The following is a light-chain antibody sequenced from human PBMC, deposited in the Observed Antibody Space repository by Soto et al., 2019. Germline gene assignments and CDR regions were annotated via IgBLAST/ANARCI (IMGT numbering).Light chain of an antibody. J-gene: IGKJ5*01. Sequence: TQSPATLSVSPGERVTLSCRASQDISNKLAWYQQKPGQAPRLLIYGASLRATGIPGRFTGSGSGTEFALTISSLQSEDLATYCCQQYNWWFSITFAQGTRLEIK. V-gene: IGKV3-15*01. CDR1: QDISNK. CDR2: GAS. CDR3: QQYNWWFSIT.